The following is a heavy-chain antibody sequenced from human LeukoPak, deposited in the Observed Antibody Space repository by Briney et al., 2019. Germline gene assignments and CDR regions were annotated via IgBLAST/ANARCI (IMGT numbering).Heavy chain of an antibody. CDR2: IYYSGST. CDR3: ARGRGRLGSYYYYYMDV. J-gene: IGHJ6*03. CDR1: GGSISSYY. V-gene: IGHV4-59*01. Sequence: SETLSLTCTVSGGSISSYYWSWIRQPPGKGPEWIGYIYYSGSTNYNPSLKSRVTISVDTSKNQFSLKLSSVTAADTAVYYCARGRGRLGSYYYYYMDVWGKGTTVTVSS. D-gene: IGHD7-27*01.